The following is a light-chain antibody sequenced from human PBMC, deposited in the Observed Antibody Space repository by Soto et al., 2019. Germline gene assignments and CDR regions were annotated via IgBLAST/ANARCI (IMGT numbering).Light chain of an antibody. Sequence: EIVLTQSPGTLSLSPGERATLSCRASQSVSSSYLAWYQQKPSQAPRLLIYGASSRATGIPDRFSGSGSGTDFTLTISRLEPEDFAVYYCQQYGSSPWTFGQGTKLEIK. CDR3: QQYGSSPWT. J-gene: IGKJ2*01. CDR1: QSVSSSY. V-gene: IGKV3-20*01. CDR2: GAS.